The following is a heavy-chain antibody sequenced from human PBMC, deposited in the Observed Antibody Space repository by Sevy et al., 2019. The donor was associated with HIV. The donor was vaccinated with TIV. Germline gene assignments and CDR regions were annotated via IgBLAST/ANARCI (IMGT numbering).Heavy chain of an antibody. CDR1: GFTFRTYG. J-gene: IGHJ4*02. CDR2: IRYDGNNK. Sequence: GGSLRLSCAASGFTFRTYGMQWVRQAPGKGLEWVAFIRYDGNNKYYTDSVKGRFTISRDNSKNTLYLHMNSLRAEDTAVYYCANRDYYFDYWGQGTLVTVSS. CDR3: ANRDYYFDY. D-gene: IGHD2-21*02. V-gene: IGHV3-30*02.